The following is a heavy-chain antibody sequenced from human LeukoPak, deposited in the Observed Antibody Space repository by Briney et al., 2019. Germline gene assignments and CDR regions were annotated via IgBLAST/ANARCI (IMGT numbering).Heavy chain of an antibody. CDR1: GFTFSSYW. CDR2: INQDGSEK. V-gene: IGHV3-7*04. J-gene: IGHJ6*02. CDR3: ARDLGLWFGNGMDV. Sequence: GGSLRLSCAASGFTFSSYWMSWVRQAPGKGLEWVANINQDGSEKYHGDSVKGRFTISRDNAKNSLYLQMNSLRAEDTAVYYCARDLGLWFGNGMDVWGQGTTVTVSS. D-gene: IGHD3-10*01.